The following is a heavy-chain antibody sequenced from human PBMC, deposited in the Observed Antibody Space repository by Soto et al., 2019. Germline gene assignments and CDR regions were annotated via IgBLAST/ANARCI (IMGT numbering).Heavy chain of an antibody. CDR3: AKDMLSAAASDAFDI. D-gene: IGHD2-2*01. CDR2: ISGSGYST. CDR1: GLTFSSYA. V-gene: IGHV3-23*01. J-gene: IGHJ3*02. Sequence: EVQLLESGGGLVQPGWSLRLSCSASGLTFSSYAMTWVRQAPGKGLEWVSAISGSGYSTDYADSVKGRFTISRDNSKNTLYLQMNSLRVEDTAVYYCAKDMLSAAASDAFDIWGQGTMVTVSS.